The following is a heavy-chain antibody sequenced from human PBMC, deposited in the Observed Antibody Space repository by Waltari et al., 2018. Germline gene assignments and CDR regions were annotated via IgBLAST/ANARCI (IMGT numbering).Heavy chain of an antibody. D-gene: IGHD6-19*01. V-gene: IGHV1-3*01. CDR2: INPGNGNT. CDR3: ARGIAVAGTMYYFDY. J-gene: IGHJ4*02. CDR1: GYTFTSYA. Sequence: QVQLVQSGAEVKKPGASVKVSCKDSGYTFTSYAMHWVRQAPGQRLEWMGWINPGNGNTNYSQKFQGRVTITRDTSASTAYMELSSLRSEDTAVYYCARGIAVAGTMYYFDYWGQGTLVTVSS.